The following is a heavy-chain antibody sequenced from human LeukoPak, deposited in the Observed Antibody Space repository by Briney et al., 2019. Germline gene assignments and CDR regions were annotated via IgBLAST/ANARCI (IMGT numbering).Heavy chain of an antibody. CDR1: GFTFSSYA. CDR3: ARDRDIVVVVAASLDY. J-gene: IGHJ4*02. D-gene: IGHD2-15*01. Sequence: GGSLRLSCAASGFTFSSYAMHWVRQAPGKGLEWVAVISYDGSNKYYADSVKGRFTISRNNSKNTLYLQMNSLRAEDTAVYYCARDRDIVVVVAASLDYWGQGTLVTVSS. CDR2: ISYDGSNK. V-gene: IGHV3-30-3*01.